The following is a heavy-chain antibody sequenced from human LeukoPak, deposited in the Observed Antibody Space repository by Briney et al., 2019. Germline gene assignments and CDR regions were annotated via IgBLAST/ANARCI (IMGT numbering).Heavy chain of an antibody. D-gene: IGHD3-10*01. CDR1: GFTFSSYS. J-gene: IGHJ6*02. V-gene: IGHV3-48*04. Sequence: GGSLRLSCAASGFTFSSYSMNWVRQAPGKGLEWVSYISSSSSTIYYADSVKGRFTISRDNAKNSLYLQMNSLRAEDTAVYYCAREPDMVRGSYYGMDVWGQGTTVTVSS. CDR2: ISSSSSTI. CDR3: AREPDMVRGSYYGMDV.